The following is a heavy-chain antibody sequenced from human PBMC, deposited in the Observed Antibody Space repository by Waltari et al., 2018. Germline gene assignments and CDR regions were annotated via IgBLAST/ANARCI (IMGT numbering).Heavy chain of an antibody. D-gene: IGHD3-22*01. CDR1: GGSISSYY. CDR2: IYYSGST. J-gene: IGHJ4*02. CDR3: ASSYYYDSSGYRGYFDY. Sequence: QVQLQESGPGLVKPSETLSLTCTVSGGSISSYYWSWIRQPPGKGREWIGYIYYSGSTNYNPSHKGRVTIAVDTPKNQFSLKLSAVTAADTAVYYCASSYYYDSSGYRGYFDYWGQGTLVTVSS. V-gene: IGHV4-59*01.